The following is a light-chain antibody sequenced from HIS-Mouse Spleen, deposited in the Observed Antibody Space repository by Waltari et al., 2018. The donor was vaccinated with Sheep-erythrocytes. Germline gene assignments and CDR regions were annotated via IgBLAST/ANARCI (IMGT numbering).Light chain of an antibody. CDR2: GAS. Sequence: EIVMTQSPATLSVSPGERASLSCRASQGVSSNLAWYQQKPGQAPRRLIYGASTRATGIPARFSGSGSGTEFTLTISSMQSEDFAVYYCQQYNNWPPGTFGQGTKVEIK. J-gene: IGKJ1*01. CDR1: QGVSSN. V-gene: IGKV3-15*01. CDR3: QQYNNWPPGT.